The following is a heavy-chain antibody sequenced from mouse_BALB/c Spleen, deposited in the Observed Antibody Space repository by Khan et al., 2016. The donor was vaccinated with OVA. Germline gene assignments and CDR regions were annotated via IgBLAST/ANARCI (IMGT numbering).Heavy chain of an antibody. V-gene: IGHV1-26*01. CDR1: GYSFTLYY. D-gene: IGHD2-14*01. J-gene: IGHJ3*01. CDR2: VNPNTGGT. Sequence: VRLRQSGPDLVKPGASVKISCKASGYSFTLYYMTWVRQSHGKSLEWIGRVNPNTGGTDYNQDFKGKAILTVDKSSNTAYMEFRSLTSEDSAVYYCARGYDFFAYWGQGTLVTVSA. CDR3: ARGYDFFAY.